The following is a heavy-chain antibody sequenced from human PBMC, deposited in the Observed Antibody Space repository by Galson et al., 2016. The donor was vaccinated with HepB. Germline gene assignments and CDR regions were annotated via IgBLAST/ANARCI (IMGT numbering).Heavy chain of an antibody. J-gene: IGHJ4*02. D-gene: IGHD1-14*01. V-gene: IGHV4-39*01. Sequence: SETLSLTCTVSGGSISSTTYYWGWIRQPPGKGLEWIGSIYYSGSTYYNPSLKSRVTVSVDTSRNQFSLRLSSVTAADTAMYYCARHDRNPSGWAGAFDYWGQGTLVTVSS. CDR3: ARHDRNPSGWAGAFDY. CDR2: IYYSGST. CDR1: GGSISSTTYY.